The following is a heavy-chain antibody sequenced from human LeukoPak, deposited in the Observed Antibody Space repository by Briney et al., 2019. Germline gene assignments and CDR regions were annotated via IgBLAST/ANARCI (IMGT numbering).Heavy chain of an antibody. CDR1: GYTFTRNG. D-gene: IGHD2-15*01. Sequence: ASVKVSCKASGYTFTRNGITWVRQAPGQGPEWMGWISGYNGNTNYARNLQGRVTMTTDTSTSTAYMELRSLRSDDTAVYYCATDIHPGLGSGASCCFDYWGQGTLVTVSS. V-gene: IGHV1-18*01. CDR3: ATDIHPGLGSGASCCFDY. J-gene: IGHJ4*02. CDR2: ISGYNGNT.